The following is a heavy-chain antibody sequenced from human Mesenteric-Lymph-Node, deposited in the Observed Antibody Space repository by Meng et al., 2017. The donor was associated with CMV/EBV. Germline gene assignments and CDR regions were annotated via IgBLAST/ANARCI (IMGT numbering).Heavy chain of an antibody. Sequence: GALRLSCAASGFTFSSYAMSWVRQAPGKGLEWVSAISGSGGSTYYADSVKGRFTISRDNSKNTLYLQMNSLRAEDTAVYYCAREVGGDHGMDVWGQGTTVNVSS. D-gene: IGHD2-21*02. J-gene: IGHJ6*02. CDR1: GFTFSSYA. V-gene: IGHV3-23*01. CDR2: ISGSGGST. CDR3: AREVGGDHGMDV.